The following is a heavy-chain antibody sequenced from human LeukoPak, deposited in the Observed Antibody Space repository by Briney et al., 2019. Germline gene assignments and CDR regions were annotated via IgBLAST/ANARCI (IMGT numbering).Heavy chain of an antibody. CDR2: IKQDGSEK. CDR1: GFTFSSYW. CDR3: AKGHSSGWFPFDY. V-gene: IGHV3-7*03. J-gene: IGHJ4*02. D-gene: IGHD6-19*01. Sequence: GGSLRLSCAASGFTFSSYWMSWVRQAPGKGLEWVANIKQDGSEKYYVDSVKGRFTISRDNAKNSLYLQMNSLRAEDTALYYCAKGHSSGWFPFDYWGQGTLVTVSS.